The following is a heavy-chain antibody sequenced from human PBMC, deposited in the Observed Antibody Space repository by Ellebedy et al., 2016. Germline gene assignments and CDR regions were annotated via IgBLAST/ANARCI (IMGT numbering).Heavy chain of an antibody. D-gene: IGHD4-11*01. J-gene: IGHJ3*01. CDR1: GHTFPNYW. CDR3: ARQTTEITHLVCAFDL. V-gene: IGHV5-51*01. Sequence: GESLKISXTGSGHTFPNYWIAWVRQMPGRGLEWMGVIYPDDSDTRYSPSFQGQVTISADTSINTAYLQWTSLKASDTATYYCARQTTEITHLVCAFDLWGQGTMVTVSS. CDR2: IYPDDSDT.